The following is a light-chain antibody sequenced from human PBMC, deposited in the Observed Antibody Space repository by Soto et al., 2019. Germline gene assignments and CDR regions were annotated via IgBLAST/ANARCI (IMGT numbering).Light chain of an antibody. CDR3: QQYNDWPLT. V-gene: IGKV3D-15*01. CDR2: DIS. CDR1: QSVSRD. J-gene: IGKJ4*01. Sequence: EIVMTQSPATLSVSPGERATLSCRASQSVSRDLAWYQQKPGQAPRLLIYDISTRATGIPTRFSGSGSGTEFTLTISILQSEDFAVYYCQQYNDWPLTFGGGTKVEIK.